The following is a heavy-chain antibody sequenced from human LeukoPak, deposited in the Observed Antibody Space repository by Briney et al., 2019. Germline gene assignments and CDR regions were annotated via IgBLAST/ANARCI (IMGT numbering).Heavy chain of an antibody. V-gene: IGHV3-66*01. CDR3: ARGYCSGGSCYDDP. Sequence: PGGSLRLSCEASGFSFPYGMSWVRQAPGKGLEWVSVIYSGGSTYYADSVKGRFTISRDNSKNTLYLQMNSLRAEDTAVYYCARGYCSGGSCYDDPWGQGTLVTVSS. D-gene: IGHD2-15*01. CDR1: GFSFPYG. CDR2: IYSGGST. J-gene: IGHJ5*02.